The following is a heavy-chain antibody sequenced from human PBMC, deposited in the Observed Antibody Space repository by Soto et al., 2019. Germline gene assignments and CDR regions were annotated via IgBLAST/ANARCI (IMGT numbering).Heavy chain of an antibody. D-gene: IGHD6-19*01. CDR3: ARERAVGIAVALNWFDP. CDR1: GFTFSSYS. V-gene: IGHV3-48*02. Sequence: EVQLVESGGGLVQPGGSLRLSCAASGFTFSSYSMNWVRQAPGKGLDWVSYISSSSSTIYYEDSVKGRFTISRDTAKNSLYLQMNSLRDEDTAVYYWARERAVGIAVALNWFDPWGQGTLVTVSS. J-gene: IGHJ5*02. CDR2: ISSSSSTI.